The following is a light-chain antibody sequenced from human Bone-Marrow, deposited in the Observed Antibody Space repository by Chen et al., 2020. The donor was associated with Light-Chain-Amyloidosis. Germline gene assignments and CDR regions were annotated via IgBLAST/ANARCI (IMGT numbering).Light chain of an antibody. CDR1: DLPTKY. J-gene: IGLJ2*01. CDR3: QSADSSGTYEVI. Sequence: SYELTQPPSVSVSPGQTARITCSGDDLPTKYAYWYQQKPGQAPVLVIHRDTERPSGISGRFSGYGSGTTATLTISGVQAEDEADYHCQSADSSGTYEVIFGGGTKLTVL. CDR2: RDT. V-gene: IGLV3-25*03.